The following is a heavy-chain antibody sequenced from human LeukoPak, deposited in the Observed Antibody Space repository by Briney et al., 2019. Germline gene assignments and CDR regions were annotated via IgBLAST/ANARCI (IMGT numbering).Heavy chain of an antibody. CDR3: ARDYGDY. J-gene: IGHJ4*02. Sequence: GGSLRLSCAASGFTFSSCAMSWVRQAPGKGLEWVSAISAGGGRTFYADSVKGRFTISRDNSKNTLYLQMNSLRAEDTAVYYCARDYGDYWGQGTLVTVSS. CDR2: ISAGGGRT. V-gene: IGHV3-23*01. CDR1: GFTFSSCA.